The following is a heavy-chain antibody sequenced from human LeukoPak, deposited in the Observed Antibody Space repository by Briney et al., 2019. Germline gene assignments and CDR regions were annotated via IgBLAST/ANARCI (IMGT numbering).Heavy chain of an antibody. J-gene: IGHJ5*02. CDR2: INHSGST. Sequence: SETLSLTCGVYGGSFSGYYWSWIRQPPGKGLEWIGEINHSGSTNYNPSLKSRVTISVDTSKNQFSLKLSSVTAADTAVYYCARGHQTYSSSYFDPCGQGTLVTVSS. CDR1: GGSFSGYY. CDR3: ARGHQTYSSSYFDP. V-gene: IGHV4-34*01. D-gene: IGHD6-6*01.